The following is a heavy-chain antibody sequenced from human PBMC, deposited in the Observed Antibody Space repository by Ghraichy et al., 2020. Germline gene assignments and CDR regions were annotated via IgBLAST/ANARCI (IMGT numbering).Heavy chain of an antibody. D-gene: IGHD2-2*01. V-gene: IGHV4-4*02. CDR3: AREIDQLRYFDS. J-gene: IGHJ4*02. Sequence: SETLSLTCAVSGDSIISNNWWRWVRQPPGERLEWIEEIFHSGSTNYNPYLKSRITIALDKSKHQFSLKMTSVTAADTAVYYCAREIDQLRYFDSWGQGTQVSVSA. CDR1: GDSIISNNW. CDR2: IFHSGST.